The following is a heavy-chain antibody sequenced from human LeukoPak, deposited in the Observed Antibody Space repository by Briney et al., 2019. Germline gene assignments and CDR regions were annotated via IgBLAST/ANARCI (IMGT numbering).Heavy chain of an antibody. CDR1: GGSTRSGRHH. V-gene: IGHV4-39*07. D-gene: IGHD2-15*01. CDR2: LDESGRP. J-gene: IGHJ6*03. CDR3: ARDLGGYPFFMDV. Sequence: SESLSLTCSVSGGSTRSGRHHWAWVRQPPGKGLGFIGSLDESGRPYYNAPLKSRVTISEDSSGKQFSLNLSSVTAADTAVYYCARDLGGYPFFMDVWGRGTTVIVSS.